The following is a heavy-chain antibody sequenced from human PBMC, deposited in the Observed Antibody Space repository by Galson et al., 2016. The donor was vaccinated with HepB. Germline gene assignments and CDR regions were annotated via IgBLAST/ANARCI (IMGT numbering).Heavy chain of an antibody. V-gene: IGHV3-23*01. CDR3: ARDGVRWSPVEYFHH. D-gene: IGHD3-3*01. J-gene: IGHJ1*01. CDR1: GFTFSNFG. CDR2: ISGSGSST. Sequence: SLRLSCAASGFTFSNFGMSWVRQAPGKGLEWVPLISGSGSSTSYADSVEGRFTISRDNSKNTLYLQMSSLSPDDTAVYYCARDGVRWSPVEYFHHWGQGTLVSVSS.